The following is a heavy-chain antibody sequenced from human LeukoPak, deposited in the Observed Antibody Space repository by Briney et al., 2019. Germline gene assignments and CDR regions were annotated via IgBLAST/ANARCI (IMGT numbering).Heavy chain of an antibody. CDR3: ARDLRLQWFGEFGY. CDR2: IYTSGGT. D-gene: IGHD3-10*01. V-gene: IGHV4-61*02. J-gene: IGHJ4*02. Sequence: PSETLSLTCTVSGGSISSGSHYWSWIRQPAGKGLEWIGRIYTSGGTNYNPSLKSRVTISVDTSKNQMSLKLSSVTAADTAVYYCARDLRLQWFGEFGYWGQGILVTVSS. CDR1: GGSISSGSHY.